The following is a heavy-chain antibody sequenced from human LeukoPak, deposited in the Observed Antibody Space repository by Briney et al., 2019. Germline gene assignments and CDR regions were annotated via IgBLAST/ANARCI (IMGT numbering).Heavy chain of an antibody. CDR2: IYSGGST. J-gene: IGHJ5*02. D-gene: IGHD6-6*01. Sequence: GGSLRLSCAASGFTVSSNYMSWVRQAPGKGLEWVSVIYSGGSTYYADSVKGRFTISRDNSKSTLYLQMNSLRAEDTAVYYCARDWAPYSSSSTSWFDPWGQGTLVTVSS. CDR1: GFTVSSNY. CDR3: ARDWAPYSSSSTSWFDP. V-gene: IGHV3-53*01.